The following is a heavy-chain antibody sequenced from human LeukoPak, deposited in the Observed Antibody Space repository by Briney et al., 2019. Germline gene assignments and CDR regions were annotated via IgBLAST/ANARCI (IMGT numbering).Heavy chain of an antibody. J-gene: IGHJ4*02. D-gene: IGHD3-10*01. Sequence: PGGSLRLSCAASGFTFSNAWMSWVRQAPGKGLEWVGRIKSKTDGGTTDYAAPVKGRFTISRDDSKNTLYLQMNSLKTEDTAVYYCTTPRGGIMTFDYWGQGTLVTVSS. CDR3: TTPRGGIMTFDY. V-gene: IGHV3-15*07. CDR2: IKSKTDGGTT. CDR1: GFTFSNAW.